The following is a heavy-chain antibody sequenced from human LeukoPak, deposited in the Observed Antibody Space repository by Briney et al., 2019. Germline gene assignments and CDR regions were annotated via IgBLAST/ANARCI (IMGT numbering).Heavy chain of an antibody. Sequence: PGGSLRLSCTASGFTFVVYAMSWVRQAPGKGLEWVGFIRSNAYGGTTEYAASVKGRFTISRDDSKSIAYLQMNSLKTEDTAVYYCTSENDVLRFLEWLLPTDYWGQGTLVTVSS. CDR2: IRSNAYGGTT. J-gene: IGHJ4*02. D-gene: IGHD3-3*01. V-gene: IGHV3-49*04. CDR1: GFTFVVYA. CDR3: TSENDVLRFLEWLLPTDY.